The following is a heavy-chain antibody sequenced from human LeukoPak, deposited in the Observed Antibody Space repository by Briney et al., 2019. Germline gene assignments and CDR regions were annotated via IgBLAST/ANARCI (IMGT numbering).Heavy chain of an antibody. J-gene: IGHJ4*02. CDR2: IYSGGTT. V-gene: IGHV3-53*01. Sequence: QPGGSLRLSCAASGFTVSDDFMSWVRQAPGKGLEWVSVIYSGGTTYYADSVKGRFTISRDNSKNTLCLQMNSLRAEDAAVYYCARDFGRWTFDYWGQGALVTVSS. CDR3: ARDFGRWTFDY. D-gene: IGHD1-1*01. CDR1: GFTVSDDF.